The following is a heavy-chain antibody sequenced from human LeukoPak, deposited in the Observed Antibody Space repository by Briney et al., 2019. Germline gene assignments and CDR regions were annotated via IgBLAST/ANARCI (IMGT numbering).Heavy chain of an antibody. CDR3: ATYSSLNRREFQY. CDR2: ISSSGSTI. Sequence: PGGSLRLSCAASGFTFSSYSMNWVRQAPGKGLEWVSYISSSGSTIYYADSVKGRFTISRDNAKNSLCLQMNSLRAEDTAVYYCATYSSLNRREFQYWGQGTLLTVSS. D-gene: IGHD3-22*01. V-gene: IGHV3-48*04. CDR1: GFTFSSYS. J-gene: IGHJ1*01.